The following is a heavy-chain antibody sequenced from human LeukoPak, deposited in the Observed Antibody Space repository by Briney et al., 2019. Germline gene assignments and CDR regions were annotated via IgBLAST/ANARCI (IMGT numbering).Heavy chain of an antibody. CDR2: ISWNSGSI. CDR3: AKDSSYGSGSYEFDY. Sequence: GGSLRLSCAASGFTFDDYAMHWVRQAPGKGLEWVSGISWNSGSIGYADSVKGRFTISRDNAKNSLYLQMNSLRAEDTALYYCAKDSSYGSGSYEFDYWGRGTLVTVSS. V-gene: IGHV3-9*01. D-gene: IGHD3-10*01. CDR1: GFTFDDYA. J-gene: IGHJ4*02.